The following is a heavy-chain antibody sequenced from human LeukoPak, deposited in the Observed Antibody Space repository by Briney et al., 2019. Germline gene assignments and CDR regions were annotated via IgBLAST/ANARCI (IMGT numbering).Heavy chain of an antibody. CDR3: ARVVGRAVRYYDFWSGRSA. V-gene: IGHV4-34*01. Sequence: SETLSLTCAVYGGSFSGYYWSWIRQPPGKGLEWIGEINHSGSTNYNPSLKSRVTISVDTSKNQFSLKLSSVTAADTAVYYCARVVGRAVRYYDFWSGRSAWGQGTLVTVSS. J-gene: IGHJ5*02. CDR1: GGSFSGYY. D-gene: IGHD3-3*01. CDR2: INHSGST.